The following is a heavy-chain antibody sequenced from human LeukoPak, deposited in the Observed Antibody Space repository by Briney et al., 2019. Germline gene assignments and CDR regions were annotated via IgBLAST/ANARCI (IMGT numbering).Heavy chain of an antibody. V-gene: IGHV3-30-3*01. CDR3: ARGAPPDY. CDR2: ISYDGSNK. CDR1: GFIFGGYT. J-gene: IGHJ4*02. Sequence: GGSLRLSCAASGFIFGGYTMYWVRQAPGKGLEWAAVISYDGSNKYYADSVKGRLTISRDNSKNALYLQMNSLGVEDTAVYYCARGAPPDYWGQGTLVTVSS.